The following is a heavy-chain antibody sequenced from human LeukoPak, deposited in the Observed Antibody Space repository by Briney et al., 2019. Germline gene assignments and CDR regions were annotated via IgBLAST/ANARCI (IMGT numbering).Heavy chain of an antibody. Sequence: SETLSLTCAVYGGSFSGYYRSWIRQPPGKGLEWIGEINHSGSTNYNPSLKSRVTISVDTSKNQFSLKLSSVTAADTAVYCCARRREYSGYDYKEFDWWGQGTLVTVSS. J-gene: IGHJ4*02. CDR2: INHSGST. D-gene: IGHD5-12*01. V-gene: IGHV4-34*01. CDR3: ARRREYSGYDYKEFDW. CDR1: GGSFSGYY.